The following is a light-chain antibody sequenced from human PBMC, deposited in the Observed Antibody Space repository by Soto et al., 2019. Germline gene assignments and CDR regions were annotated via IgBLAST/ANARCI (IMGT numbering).Light chain of an antibody. V-gene: IGKV3-11*01. CDR3: QQRSKWPPLFT. CDR1: QSVSSY. CDR2: DAS. J-gene: IGKJ3*01. Sequence: EIVLTQSPATLSLSPGERATLSCRASQSVSSYLAWYQQKPGQAPRLLIYDASNRATGTPARFSGSGSGTDFTLTICSLEPEDFAVYNCQQRSKWPPLFTFGPGTKVDIK.